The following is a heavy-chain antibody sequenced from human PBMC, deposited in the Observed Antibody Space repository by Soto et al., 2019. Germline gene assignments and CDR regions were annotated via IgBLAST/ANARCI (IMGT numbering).Heavy chain of an antibody. D-gene: IGHD3-22*01. CDR3: ARDLDTYYYDSSGYGDAFDI. J-gene: IGHJ3*02. V-gene: IGHV4-30-4*01. CDR1: GGSISSGDYY. CDR2: IYYSGST. Sequence: QVQLQESSPGLVKPSQTLSLTCTVSGGSISSGDYYWSWIRQPPEKGLEWIGYIYYSGSTYYNPSLKSRVTISVDTSKNQFSLKLSSVTAADTAVYYCARDLDTYYYDSSGYGDAFDIWGQGTMVTVSS.